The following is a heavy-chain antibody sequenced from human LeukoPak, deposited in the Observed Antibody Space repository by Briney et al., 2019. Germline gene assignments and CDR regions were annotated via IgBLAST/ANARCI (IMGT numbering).Heavy chain of an antibody. V-gene: IGHV4-4*07. CDR2: IYTSGST. Sequence: PSETLSLTCTVSGGSISSYYWSWIRQPAGKGLEWIGRIYTSGSTNYNPSLKSRVTMSVDTSKNQFSLKPSSVTAADTAVYYCASSIAVAGRSSGNTFDYWGQGTLVTVSS. CDR3: ASSIAVAGRSSGNTFDY. J-gene: IGHJ4*02. D-gene: IGHD6-19*01. CDR1: GGSISSYY.